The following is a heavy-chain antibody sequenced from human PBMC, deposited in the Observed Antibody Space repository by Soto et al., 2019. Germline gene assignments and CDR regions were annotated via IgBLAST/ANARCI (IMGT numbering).Heavy chain of an antibody. V-gene: IGHV1-69*13. Sequence: GASVKVSCEASGGTFSSYAISWVRQAPGQGLEWMGGIIPIFGTANYAQKFQGRVTITADESTSTAYMELSSLRSEDTAVYYCARCRRWLQLGAYYYYGMNVWGQGTTVTVSS. CDR3: ARCRRWLQLGAYYYYGMNV. D-gene: IGHD5-12*01. CDR1: GGTFSSYA. CDR2: IIPIFGTA. J-gene: IGHJ6*02.